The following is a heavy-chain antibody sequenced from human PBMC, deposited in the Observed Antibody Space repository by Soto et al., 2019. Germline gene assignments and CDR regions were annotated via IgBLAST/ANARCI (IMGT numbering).Heavy chain of an antibody. CDR3: ARVNGSSWFYDY. Sequence: PSETLSLTCAVYGGSFSGYYWSWIRQPPGKGLEWIGEINHSGSTNYNPSLKSRVTISVDTSKNQFSLKLSSVTAADTAVYYCARVNGSSWFYDYWGQGTLVTV. J-gene: IGHJ4*02. CDR1: GGSFSGYY. D-gene: IGHD6-13*01. CDR2: INHSGST. V-gene: IGHV4-34*01.